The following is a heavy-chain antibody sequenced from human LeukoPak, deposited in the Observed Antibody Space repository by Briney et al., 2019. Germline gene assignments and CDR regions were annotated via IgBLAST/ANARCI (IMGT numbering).Heavy chain of an antibody. Sequence: ASETLSLTCAVSGGSISSGGYSWSWIRQPPGKGLEWIREINHSGSTNYNPSLKSRVTILVDTSKNQFSLKLSSVTAADTAVYYCARGLTSMPPGGYWGQGTLVTVSS. J-gene: IGHJ4*02. V-gene: IGHV4-30-2*01. CDR3: ARGLTSMPPGGY. CDR1: GGSISSGGYS. CDR2: INHSGST. D-gene: IGHD2/OR15-2a*01.